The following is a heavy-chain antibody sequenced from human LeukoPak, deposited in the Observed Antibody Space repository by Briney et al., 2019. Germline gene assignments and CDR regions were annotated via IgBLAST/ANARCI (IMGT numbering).Heavy chain of an antibody. V-gene: IGHV3-33*06. CDR3: AKGSSSHGSFDY. Sequence: PGGSLRLSCAASGFTFSSYGMHWVRQAPGKGLEWVAVIWYDGSNKYYADYVKGRFTISRDNSKNTLYLQMNSLRAEDTAVYYCAKGSSSHGSFDYWGQGTLVTVSS. D-gene: IGHD6-13*01. J-gene: IGHJ4*02. CDR1: GFTFSSYG. CDR2: IWYDGSNK.